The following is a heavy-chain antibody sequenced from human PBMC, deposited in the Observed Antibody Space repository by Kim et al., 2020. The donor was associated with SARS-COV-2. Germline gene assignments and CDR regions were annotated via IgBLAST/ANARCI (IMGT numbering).Heavy chain of an antibody. Sequence: YADSVKGRFTISRDNSKNTLYLQMNSLRAEDTAVYYCARDHGEMATVLDYWGQGTLVTVSS. V-gene: IGHV3-30*01. CDR3: ARDHGEMATVLDY. J-gene: IGHJ4*02. D-gene: IGHD4-4*01.